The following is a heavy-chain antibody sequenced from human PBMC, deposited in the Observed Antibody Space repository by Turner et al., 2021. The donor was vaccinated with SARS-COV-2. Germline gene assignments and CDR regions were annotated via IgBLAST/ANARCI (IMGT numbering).Heavy chain of an antibody. Sequence: QVQLVQSGAEVKKPGSSVTVSCRASAGTFSTYTISWVRQAPGQVLKWMGRIIPILDITTYAQKLQGRSTITTDKSTSTAYMELSSLISEDTAADYYSRDGDGIAGAYDYAIDVWGQGTTVTVSS. CDR2: IIPILDIT. CDR3: SRDGDGIAGAYDYAIDV. J-gene: IGHJ6*02. D-gene: IGHD6-13*01. V-gene: IGHV1-69*08. CDR1: AGTFSTYT.